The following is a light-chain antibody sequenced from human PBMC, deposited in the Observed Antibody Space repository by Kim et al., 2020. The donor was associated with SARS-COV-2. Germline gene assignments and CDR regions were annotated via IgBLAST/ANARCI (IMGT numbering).Light chain of an antibody. V-gene: IGKV3-20*01. CDR2: EAF. CDR3: QQYGSSPYS. Sequence: EIVLTQSPGTLSLSPGERATLSCRASQSVGSSLLAWYQQKPGQAPRLLIYEAFKRVAGIPDRFSGSGSGTDFTLTISSPEPEDFAMYYCQQYGSSPYSFGQGTKVDIK. J-gene: IGKJ2*03. CDR1: QSVGSSL.